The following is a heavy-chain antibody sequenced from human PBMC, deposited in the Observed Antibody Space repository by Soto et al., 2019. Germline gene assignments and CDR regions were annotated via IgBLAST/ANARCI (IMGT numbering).Heavy chain of an antibody. CDR3: ASPQYSSSWRGPFDY. Sequence: ASVKVSCKASGYTFTSYAMHWVRQAPGQRLEWMGWINAGNGNTKYSQKFQGRVTITRDTSASTAYMELSSLRSGDTAVYYCASPQYSSSWRGPFDYWGQGTLVTVSS. CDR2: INAGNGNT. D-gene: IGHD6-13*01. V-gene: IGHV1-3*01. J-gene: IGHJ4*02. CDR1: GYTFTSYA.